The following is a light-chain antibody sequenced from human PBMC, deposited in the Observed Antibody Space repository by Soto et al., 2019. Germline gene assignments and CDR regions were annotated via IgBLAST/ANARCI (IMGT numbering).Light chain of an antibody. CDR1: QSFSSNY. CDR3: QQYGSSRT. Sequence: EFVLTQSPGTLSLFPGERATLSCRASQSFSSNYLAWYQQKPGQAPRLLIYGASSRATGIPDRFSGSGSGTDFTLTISRLEPEDFAVYYRQQYGSSRTFGQGTKVAIK. CDR2: GAS. V-gene: IGKV3-20*01. J-gene: IGKJ1*01.